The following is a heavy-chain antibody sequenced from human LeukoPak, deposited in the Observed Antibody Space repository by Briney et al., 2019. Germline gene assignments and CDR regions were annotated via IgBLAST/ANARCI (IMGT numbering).Heavy chain of an antibody. D-gene: IGHD3-3*01. CDR3: ARVADFWSGYNGRFDY. CDR2: INHSGST. V-gene: IGHV4-34*01. J-gene: IGHJ4*02. CDR1: GGSFSGYY. Sequence: SETLSLTCAVYGGSFSGYYWSWIRQPPGKGLEWIGEINHSGSTNYNPSLKSRVTISVDTSKNQFSLKLSSVTAADTAVYYCARVADFWSGYNGRFDYWAREPWSPSPQ.